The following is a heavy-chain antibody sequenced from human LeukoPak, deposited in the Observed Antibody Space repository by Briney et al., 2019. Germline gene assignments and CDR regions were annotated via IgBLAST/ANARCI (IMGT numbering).Heavy chain of an antibody. CDR2: INHSGST. J-gene: IGHJ4*02. CDR3: ARGPYYEGYFDY. V-gene: IGHV4-34*01. CDR1: GGSFSGYY. Sequence: SETLSLTCAVYGGSFSGYYWSWIRQPPGKGLEWIGEINHSGSTNYSPSLKSRVTISVDTSKNQFSLKLSSVTAADTAVYYCARGPYYEGYFDYWGQGTLVTVSS. D-gene: IGHD3-22*01.